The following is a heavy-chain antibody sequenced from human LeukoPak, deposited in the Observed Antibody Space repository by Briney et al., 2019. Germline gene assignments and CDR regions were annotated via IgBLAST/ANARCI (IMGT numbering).Heavy chain of an antibody. Sequence: GGSLRLSCAASGFTFSRYSMNWVGQAPAKGLDWVSSISSGSSYMYYADSVKGRFTISRDNAKNSPYLQMISLRAEDTAVYYCARDGYYYDSSGSFDYWGQGTLVTVSS. CDR1: GFTFSRYS. D-gene: IGHD3-22*01. V-gene: IGHV3-21*01. J-gene: IGHJ4*02. CDR2: ISSGSSYM. CDR3: ARDGYYYDSSGSFDY.